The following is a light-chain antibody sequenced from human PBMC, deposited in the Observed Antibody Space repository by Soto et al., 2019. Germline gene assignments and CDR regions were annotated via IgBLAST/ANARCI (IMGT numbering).Light chain of an antibody. J-gene: IGKJ4*01. V-gene: IGKV1-6*01. CDR1: QGIRND. Sequence: AIQMTQSPSSLSASVGDRVTITCRARQGIRNDLGWYQQKPGKAPKLLIYAASSLQSGVPSRFSGSGSGKDFTITISSLQPEDFATYYCLQDYNYPLTFGGGTKVEIK. CDR2: AAS. CDR3: LQDYNYPLT.